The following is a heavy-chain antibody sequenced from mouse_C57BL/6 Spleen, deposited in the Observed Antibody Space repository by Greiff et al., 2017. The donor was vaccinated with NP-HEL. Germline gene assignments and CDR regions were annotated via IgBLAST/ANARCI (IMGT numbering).Heavy chain of an antibody. J-gene: IGHJ3*01. D-gene: IGHD1-1*01. CDR3: TGGIYYGSSYGEFAY. Sequence: VQLQQSGAELVRPGASVTLSCKASGYTFTDYEMHWVKQTPVHGLEWIGAIDPETGGTAYNQKFKGKAILTADKSSSTAYMELRSLTSEDSAVYYCTGGIYYGSSYGEFAYWGQGTLVTVSA. V-gene: IGHV1-15*01. CDR2: IDPETGGT. CDR1: GYTFTDYE.